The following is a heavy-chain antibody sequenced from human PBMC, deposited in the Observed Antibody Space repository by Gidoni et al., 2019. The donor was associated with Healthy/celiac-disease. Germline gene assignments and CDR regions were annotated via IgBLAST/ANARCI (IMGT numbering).Heavy chain of an antibody. CDR3: GRDFYGGGTGTTHFDY. V-gene: IGHV3-30-3*01. CDR1: GFTFSSYA. D-gene: IGHD1-1*01. Sequence: QVQLVESGGGVVQPGRSLRLSCAASGFTFSSYAMPWVRQAPGKGLGWVAVISYDGSNKYYAASGKGRLTISRDNSKNTLYLKMNSLEAEDTAVYYCGRDFYGGGTGTTHFDYWGQGTLVTVSS. J-gene: IGHJ4*02. CDR2: ISYDGSNK.